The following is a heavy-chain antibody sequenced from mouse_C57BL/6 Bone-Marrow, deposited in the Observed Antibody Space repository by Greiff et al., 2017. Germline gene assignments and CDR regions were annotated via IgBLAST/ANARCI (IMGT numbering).Heavy chain of an antibody. CDR1: GFNIKDDY. J-gene: IGHJ3*01. D-gene: IGHD2-2*01. Sequence: EVQLQESGAELVRPGASVKLSCTASGFNIKDDYMHWVKQRPEQGLEWIGWIDPENGDTEYASPFPGKATITADTSSHTAYLQLSSLTSEDTAVYYCTTYGVTTGFAYWGQGTLVTVSA. CDR3: TTYGVTTGFAY. CDR2: IDPENGDT. V-gene: IGHV14-4*01.